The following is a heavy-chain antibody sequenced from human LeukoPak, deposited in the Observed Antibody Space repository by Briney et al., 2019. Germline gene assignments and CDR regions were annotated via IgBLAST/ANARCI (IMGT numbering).Heavy chain of an antibody. Sequence: GGSLRLSCAVSGFTFRSYSMKWVRQAPGKGLEWVSSITSSSSYIYYADSVKGRFTISRDNAKNSLYLQMNSLRAEDTAVYYCARDLTVTSTCWFDRWGQGTLVTVSS. CDR2: ITSSSSYI. V-gene: IGHV3-21*01. CDR3: ARDLTVTSTCWFDR. J-gene: IGHJ5*02. CDR1: GFTFRSYS. D-gene: IGHD4-11*01.